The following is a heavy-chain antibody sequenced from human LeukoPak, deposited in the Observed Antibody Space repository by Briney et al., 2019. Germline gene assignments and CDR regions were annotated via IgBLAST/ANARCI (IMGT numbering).Heavy chain of an antibody. Sequence: ASVKVSCKASGGTFSSYAISWVRQAPGQGLEWMGWISAYNGNTNYTQKLQGRVTMTTDTSTSTAYMELRSLRSDDTAVYYCARGPDDYGDYYYYGMDVWGQGTTVTVSS. CDR1: GGTFSSYA. CDR2: ISAYNGNT. D-gene: IGHD4-17*01. V-gene: IGHV1-18*01. CDR3: ARGPDDYGDYYYYGMDV. J-gene: IGHJ6*02.